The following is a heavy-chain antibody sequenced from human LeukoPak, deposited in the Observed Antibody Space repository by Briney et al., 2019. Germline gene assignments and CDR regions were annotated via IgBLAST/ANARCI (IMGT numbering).Heavy chain of an antibody. CDR2: IKAKAHGGTI. CDR1: GFTFINAW. CDR3: TTDGVGVEGANYDN. J-gene: IGHJ4*02. V-gene: IGHV3-15*01. D-gene: IGHD1-26*01. Sequence: PGGSLRLPCAASGFTFINAWMAWVRQAPGKGLEWVGRIKAKAHGGTIEYAAPVKGRFTISRDDSKNTMYLQMNSQKTEDTAVYYCTTDGVGVEGANYDNWGQGTRVSVSS.